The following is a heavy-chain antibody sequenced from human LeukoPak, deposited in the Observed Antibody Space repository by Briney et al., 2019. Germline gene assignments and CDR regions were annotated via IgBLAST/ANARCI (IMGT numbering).Heavy chain of an antibody. D-gene: IGHD3-10*01. CDR1: GYTFTSYG. Sequence: ASVKVSCKASGYTFTSYGISWVRQAPGQGLEWMGWISAYNGNTNYAQKLQGRVTMTTDTSTSTAYMELRSLRSDDTAVYYCARDPWLYYGSQRDAFDIWGQGTMVTVSS. CDR2: ISAYNGNT. CDR3: ARDPWLYYGSQRDAFDI. J-gene: IGHJ3*02. V-gene: IGHV1-18*01.